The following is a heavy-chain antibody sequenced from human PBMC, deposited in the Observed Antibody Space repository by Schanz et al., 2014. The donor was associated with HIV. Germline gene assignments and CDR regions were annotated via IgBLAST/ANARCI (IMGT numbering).Heavy chain of an antibody. CDR1: AITFSDYY. D-gene: IGHD6-19*01. CDR2: ISRGGHTK. Sequence: QVQLVESGGDLVKPGGSLRLSCAASAITFSDYYMGWIRQAPGKGLEWVSYISRGGHTKYYAESVKGRFTISRDNAKKSLYLQMNSLRAEDTAVYYCAKDRAPGIEVAGTFDNWGQGILVTVSS. CDR3: AKDRAPGIEVAGTFDN. J-gene: IGHJ4*02. V-gene: IGHV3-11*01.